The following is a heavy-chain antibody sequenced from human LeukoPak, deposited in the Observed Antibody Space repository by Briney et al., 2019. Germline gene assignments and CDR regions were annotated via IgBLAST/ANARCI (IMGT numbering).Heavy chain of an antibody. J-gene: IGHJ4*02. CDR1: GFTFSSYA. D-gene: IGHD3-22*01. V-gene: IGHV3-30*04. CDR2: ISYDGSNK. Sequence: GGSLRLSCAASGFTFSSYAMHWVRQAPAKGLEWVAVISYDGSNKYYADSVKGRFTISRDNSKNTLYLQMNSLRAEDTAVYYCARDMDDSSGYYPDYWGQGTLVTVSS. CDR3: ARDMDDSSGYYPDY.